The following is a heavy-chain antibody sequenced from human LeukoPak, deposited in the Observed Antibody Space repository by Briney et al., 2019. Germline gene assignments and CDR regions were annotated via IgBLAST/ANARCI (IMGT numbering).Heavy chain of an antibody. V-gene: IGHV4-34*01. D-gene: IGHD3-10*01. CDR1: GGSFSGYY. CDR2: INHSGST. Sequence: SQTLSLTCAVYGGSFSGYYWSWVRQPPGKGLEWIGEINHSGSTNYNPSLKSRVTISVDTSKHQFSLKLSSVTAEDTAVYYCARRRISSGELLSWGYYYYYMDVWGKGTTVTISS. J-gene: IGHJ6*03. CDR3: ARRRISSGELLSWGYYYYYMDV.